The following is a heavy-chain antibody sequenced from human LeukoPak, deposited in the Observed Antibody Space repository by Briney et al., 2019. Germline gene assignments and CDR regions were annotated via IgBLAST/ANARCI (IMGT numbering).Heavy chain of an antibody. J-gene: IGHJ4*02. V-gene: IGHV3-21*01. CDR2: ISSSSSYI. Sequence: KSGGSVRLSCAASGFTFSSYSMNWVRQAPGKGLEWVSSISSSSSYIYYADSVKGRFTISRDNAKNSLYLQMNSLRAEDTAVYYCARRVYSSSSFDYWGQGTLVTVSS. CDR3: ARRVYSSSSFDY. D-gene: IGHD6-13*01. CDR1: GFTFSSYS.